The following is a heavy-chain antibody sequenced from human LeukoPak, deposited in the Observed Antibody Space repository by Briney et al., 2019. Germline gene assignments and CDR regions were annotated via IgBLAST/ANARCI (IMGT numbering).Heavy chain of an antibody. CDR2: INPSGGST. Sequence: ASVKVSCKASGYTFTSYYMHWVRQAPGQGLEWMGIINPSGGSTSYAQKFQGRVTMTRDTSISTAYMELSRLRSDDTAVYYCAREGREEMAIVDWGQGTLVTVSS. D-gene: IGHD5-24*01. J-gene: IGHJ4*02. CDR3: AREGREEMAIVD. V-gene: IGHV1-46*01. CDR1: GYTFTSYY.